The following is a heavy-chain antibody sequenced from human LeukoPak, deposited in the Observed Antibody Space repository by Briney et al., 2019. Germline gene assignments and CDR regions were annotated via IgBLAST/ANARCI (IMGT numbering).Heavy chain of an antibody. J-gene: IGHJ4*02. D-gene: IGHD3-10*01. CDR3: ARSWFGELSHFDY. CDR2: IYYSGYT. CDR1: GGSITSGGYY. V-gene: IGHV4-31*03. Sequence: SETLSLTCTVSGGSITSGGYYWSWIRQHPGKGLEWIGHIYYSGYTYYNPSLKSRVTMSVDTSKNQFSLKLSSVTAADTAVYYCARSWFGELSHFDYWGQGTLVRVSS.